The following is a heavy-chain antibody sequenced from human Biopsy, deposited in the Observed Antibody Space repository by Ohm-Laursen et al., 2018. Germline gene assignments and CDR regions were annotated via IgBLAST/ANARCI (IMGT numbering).Heavy chain of an antibody. V-gene: IGHV4-59*01. D-gene: IGHD1-26*01. CDR1: WGAIGSFF. CDR3: ARVGAGAPSIDYFDY. Sequence: TLSPTCTFSWGAIGSFFWGWVRQPPGEGLGGIGYIYYSGSTNYNPSLRSRVTISVDRSKNQFSLELSSVTAADTAVYYCARVGAGAPSIDYFDYWGQGALVTVSS. J-gene: IGHJ4*02. CDR2: IYYSGST.